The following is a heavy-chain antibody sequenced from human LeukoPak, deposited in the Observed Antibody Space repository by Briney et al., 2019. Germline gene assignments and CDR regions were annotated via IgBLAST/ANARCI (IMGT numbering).Heavy chain of an antibody. J-gene: IGHJ3*02. CDR1: GFTFSSYW. D-gene: IGHD2-2*01. Sequence: PGGSLRLSCAASGFTFSSYWMHWVRQAPGKGLVWVSRINSDGSSTSYADSVKGRSTISRDNAKNTLYLQMNSLRAEDTAVYYCARGGVSRGFDIWGQGTMVTVSS. CDR2: INSDGSST. V-gene: IGHV3-74*01. CDR3: ARGGVSRGFDI.